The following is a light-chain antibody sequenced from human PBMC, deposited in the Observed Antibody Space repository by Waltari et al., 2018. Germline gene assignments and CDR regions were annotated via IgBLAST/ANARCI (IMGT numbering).Light chain of an antibody. J-gene: IGKJ1*01. V-gene: IGKV3-20*01. CDR2: GAS. CDR1: QNIFRH. CDR3: QHYVRLPVT. Sequence: IVLTQSPGTLSLSPGERATLSCRASQNIFRHLAWYQQKPGQAPRLLIYGASSRSTGIPDRFSGSGSGTDVSLTISRLDPEDFAVYDCQHYVRLPVTFGQGTKVEMK.